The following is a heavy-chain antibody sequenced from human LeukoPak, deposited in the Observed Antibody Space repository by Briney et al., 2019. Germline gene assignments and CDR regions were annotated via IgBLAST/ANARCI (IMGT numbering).Heavy chain of an antibody. D-gene: IGHD3-3*01. J-gene: IGHJ3*02. CDR3: AKQGQKDFWSGYSAFDI. CDR2: ISSNGGST. Sequence: PGGSLRLSCAASGFTFSSYAMHWVRQAPGKGLEYVSAISSNGGSTYYANSVKGRFTISRDNSKNTLYLQMNSLRAEDTAVYYCAKQGQKDFWSGYSAFDIWGQGTMVTVSS. CDR1: GFTFSSYA. V-gene: IGHV3-64*01.